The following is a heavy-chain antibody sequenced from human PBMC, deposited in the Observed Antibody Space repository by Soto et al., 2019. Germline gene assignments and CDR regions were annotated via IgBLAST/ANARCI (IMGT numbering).Heavy chain of an antibody. V-gene: IGHV4-34*01. CDR1: GGSFSGYY. Sequence: PSETLSLTCAVYGGSFSGYYWSWIRQPPGKGLEWIGEINHSGSTNYNPSLKSRVTISVDTSKNQFSLKLSSVTAADTAVYYCASGSYRKDYWGQGTLVTSPQ. CDR3: ASGSYRKDY. J-gene: IGHJ4*02. CDR2: INHSGST. D-gene: IGHD1-26*01.